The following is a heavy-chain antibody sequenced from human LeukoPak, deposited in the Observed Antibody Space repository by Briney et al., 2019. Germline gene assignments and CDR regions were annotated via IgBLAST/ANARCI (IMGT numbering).Heavy chain of an antibody. D-gene: IGHD5-18*01. CDR1: GNTLRELP. CDR3: ATGKQIWINWFVS. J-gene: IGHJ5*01. Sequence: ASVKVSCKLSGNTLRELPIQWVRQAGGKGLEWMAGFDPENAEIVYAQKFQGRVTMTEDTSTNTAYMELTSLTSDDTALYYCATGKQIWINWFVSWGQGTLVTVSS. CDR2: FDPENAEI. V-gene: IGHV1-24*01.